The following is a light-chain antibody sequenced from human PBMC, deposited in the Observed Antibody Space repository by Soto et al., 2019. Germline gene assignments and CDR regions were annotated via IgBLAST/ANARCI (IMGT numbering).Light chain of an antibody. Sequence: IHITHFPISLSASLGDRVTIPSHASQDISNYLNWYQQKPGKAPKLLIYDAPSLQSGVPSRFSGSGSGTEFALTISSLQPDDFATYYCQHFKSFPITFGQGTRLEIK. CDR1: QDISNY. V-gene: IGKV1-13*02. J-gene: IGKJ5*01. CDR3: QHFKSFPIT. CDR2: DAP.